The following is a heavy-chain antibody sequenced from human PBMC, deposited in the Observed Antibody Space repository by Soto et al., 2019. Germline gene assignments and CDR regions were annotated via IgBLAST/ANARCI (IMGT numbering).Heavy chain of an antibody. CDR2: IFYLGSS. V-gene: IGHV4-39*01. CDR1: GDSIISSDFY. J-gene: IGHJ5*02. CDR3: ARHSLALRKNNWFDP. Sequence: SETLSLTCTVSGDSIISSDFYWGRFRQPPGEGLEWIGSIFYLGSSYYNPSLKSRVTMSVDTSKDQFSLRLRSVTAADTALYFCARHSLALRKNNWFDPWGQGIMVTVSS. D-gene: IGHD3-3*02.